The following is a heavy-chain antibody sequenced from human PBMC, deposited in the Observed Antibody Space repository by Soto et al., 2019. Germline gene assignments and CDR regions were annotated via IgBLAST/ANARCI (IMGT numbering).Heavy chain of an antibody. Sequence: GGSLRLSCASSGFTVRSKYMNWVRQAPGKGLEWVSIIWSAGLTYYADSVRGRFTISRDISKNILFLQMNNLRAEDSAIYYCARELPPVLWGQGTLVTV. CDR3: ARELPPVL. V-gene: IGHV3-53*01. J-gene: IGHJ4*02. D-gene: IGHD2-15*01. CDR1: GFTVRSKY. CDR2: IWSAGLT.